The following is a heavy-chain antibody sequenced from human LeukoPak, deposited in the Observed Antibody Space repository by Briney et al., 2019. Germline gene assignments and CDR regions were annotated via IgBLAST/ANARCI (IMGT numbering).Heavy chain of an antibody. CDR2: IYSGGST. V-gene: IGHV3-53*01. CDR3: AKEGSYDILTGYSPDAFDI. Sequence: GGSLRLSCAASGFTVSSNFMSWVRQAPGKGLEWVSVIYSGGSTYYADSVKGRFTISRDNSKNTLYLQMNSLRAEDTAVYYCAKEGSYDILTGYSPDAFDIWGQGTMVTVSS. J-gene: IGHJ3*02. D-gene: IGHD3-9*01. CDR1: GFTVSSNF.